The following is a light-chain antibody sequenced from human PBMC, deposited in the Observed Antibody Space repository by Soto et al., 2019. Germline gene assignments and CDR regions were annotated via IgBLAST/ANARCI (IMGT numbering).Light chain of an antibody. Sequence: EIVLTQSPATLSLSPGERATLSCRASQSVSSSLAWYQQNPGQPPRLLIYDASYRATGIPARFSGTGSGTDFTLTFSSLEPEDFAVYYCQQRSNWPRTFGPGTKVDIK. J-gene: IGKJ1*01. V-gene: IGKV3-11*01. CDR1: QSVSSS. CDR2: DAS. CDR3: QQRSNWPRT.